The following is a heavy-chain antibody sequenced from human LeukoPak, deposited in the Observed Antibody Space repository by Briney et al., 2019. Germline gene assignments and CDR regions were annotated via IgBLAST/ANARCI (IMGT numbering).Heavy chain of an antibody. CDR3: AGSGYYDSSGSAYYGMDV. CDR1: GGTFISYA. J-gene: IGHJ6*02. CDR2: IIPIFGIA. Sequence: ASVKVSCTASGGTFISYAISWVRQAPGQGLEWMGRIIPIFGIANYAQKFQGRVTITADKSTSTAYMELSSLRSEDTAVYYCAGSGYYDSSGSAYYGMDVWGQGTTVTVSS. V-gene: IGHV1-69*04. D-gene: IGHD3-22*01.